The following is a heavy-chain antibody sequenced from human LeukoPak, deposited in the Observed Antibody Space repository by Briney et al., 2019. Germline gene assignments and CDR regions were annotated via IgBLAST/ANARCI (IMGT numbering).Heavy chain of an antibody. V-gene: IGHV3-48*01. CDR2: ISSSAI. CDR1: GFTFSNYP. D-gene: IGHD1-26*01. Sequence: PGGSLRLSCTASGFTFSNYPMNWVRQAPGKGLEWVSYISSSAIYYADSVRGRFTISRDNAKNSLSLQMNSLRADDTAAYYCARDGRIQWELDYWGQGILVTVSS. J-gene: IGHJ4*02. CDR3: ARDGRIQWELDY.